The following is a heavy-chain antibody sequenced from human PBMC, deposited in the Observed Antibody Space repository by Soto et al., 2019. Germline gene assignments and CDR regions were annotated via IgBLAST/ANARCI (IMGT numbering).Heavy chain of an antibody. Sequence: ASVKVSCKASGYTFTGYYMHWVRQAPGQGLEWMGWINPNSGGTNYAQKFQGRVTMTRDTSISTAYMELSRLRSDDTAVYYCARDRAGGGYDCAYWGQGTLVTVSS. D-gene: IGHD5-12*01. CDR3: ARDRAGGGYDCAY. CDR2: INPNSGGT. J-gene: IGHJ4*02. CDR1: GYTFTGYY. V-gene: IGHV1-2*02.